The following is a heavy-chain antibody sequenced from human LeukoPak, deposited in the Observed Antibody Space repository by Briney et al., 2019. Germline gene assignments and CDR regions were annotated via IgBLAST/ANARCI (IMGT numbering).Heavy chain of an antibody. CDR1: GGSISSYY. J-gene: IGHJ5*02. CDR2: IYYSGST. V-gene: IGHV4-59*08. CDR3: ARHHYGSGSYYNWFDP. D-gene: IGHD3-10*01. Sequence: SETLSLTCTVSGGSISSYYWSWIRQPPGKGLEWIGYIYYSGSTNCNPSLKSRVTISVDTSKNQFSLKLSSVTAADTAVYYCARHHYGSGSYYNWFDPWGQGTLVTVSS.